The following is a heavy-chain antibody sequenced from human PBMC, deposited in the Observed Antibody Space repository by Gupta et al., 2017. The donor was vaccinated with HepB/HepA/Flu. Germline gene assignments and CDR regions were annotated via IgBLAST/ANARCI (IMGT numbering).Heavy chain of an antibody. CDR1: GGSISSSSYY. CDR3: ARQGKVTGTIKYYYYYYMDV. J-gene: IGHJ6*03. V-gene: IGHV4-39*01. Sequence: QLQLQESGPGLVKPSETLSLTCTVSGGSISSSSYYWGWIRQPPGKGLEWIGSIYYSGSTYYNPSLKSRVTISVDTSKNQFSLKLSSVTAADTAVYYCARQGKVTGTIKYYYYYYMDVWGKGTTVTVSS. CDR2: IYYSGST. D-gene: IGHD1-20*01.